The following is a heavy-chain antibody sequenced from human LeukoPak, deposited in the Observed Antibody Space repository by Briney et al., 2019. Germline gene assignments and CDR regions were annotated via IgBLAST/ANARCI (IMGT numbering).Heavy chain of an antibody. D-gene: IGHD6-19*01. CDR3: ARRRKNSSGWRPSNWFDP. J-gene: IGHJ5*02. CDR2: IYYSGST. Sequence: SETLSLTCTVSGGSISSSSYYWGWIRQPPGKGLEWIGSIYYSGSTYYNPSLKSRVTISVDTSKNQFSLKLSSVTAADTAVYYCARRRKNSSGWRPSNWFDPWGQGTLVTVSS. CDR1: GGSISSSSYY. V-gene: IGHV4-39*07.